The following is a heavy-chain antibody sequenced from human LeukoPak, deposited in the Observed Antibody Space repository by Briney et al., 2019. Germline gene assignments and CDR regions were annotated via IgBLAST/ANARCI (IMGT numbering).Heavy chain of an antibody. CDR3: ARPSSGWQYDAFDI. D-gene: IGHD6-19*01. V-gene: IGHV4-59*08. J-gene: IGHJ3*02. CDR1: GGSISSYY. Sequence: SETLSLTCAVYGGSISSYYWSWIRQPPGKGLEWIGYIYCSGSTNYNPSLKSRVTISVDTSKNQFSLKLSSVTAADTAVYYCARPSSGWQYDAFDIWGQGTMVTVSS. CDR2: IYCSGST.